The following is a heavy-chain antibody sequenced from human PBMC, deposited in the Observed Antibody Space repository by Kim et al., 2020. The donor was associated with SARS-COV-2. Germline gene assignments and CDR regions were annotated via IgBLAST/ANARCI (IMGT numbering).Heavy chain of an antibody. J-gene: IGHJ3*02. V-gene: IGHV3-30*02. D-gene: IGHD3-22*01. Sequence: KGRFTIARNNSKNTLYLQMNSLRAADTAVYYCAKDYYYDSSGYYDAFGIWGQGTMVTVSS. CDR3: AKDYYYDSSGYYDAFGI.